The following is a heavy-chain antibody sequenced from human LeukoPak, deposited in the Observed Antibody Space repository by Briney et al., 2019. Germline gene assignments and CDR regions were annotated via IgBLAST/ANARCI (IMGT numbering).Heavy chain of an antibody. Sequence: ASVKVSCKASGYTFTSYYMHWVRQAPGQGLEWMGIINPSGGSTSYAKKFQGRVTMTRDTSTSTVYMELSSLRSEDTAVYYCARVTYYYDSSGYHNYFGYWGQGTLVTVSS. J-gene: IGHJ4*02. CDR2: INPSGGST. CDR3: ARVTYYYDSSGYHNYFGY. D-gene: IGHD3-22*01. CDR1: GYTFTSYY. V-gene: IGHV1-46*01.